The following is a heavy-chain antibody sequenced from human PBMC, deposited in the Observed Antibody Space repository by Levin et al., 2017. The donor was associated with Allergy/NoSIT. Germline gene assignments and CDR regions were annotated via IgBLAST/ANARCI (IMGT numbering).Heavy chain of an antibody. Sequence: SGPTLVKPTQTLTLTCTFSGFSLSPSGVGVGWLRQPPGKALEWLALIYWDDERRYSPSLRNRLTITKDTSKNQVVLTMTNMDPVDTATYYCAHRLHNNNWSIHYFDYWGQGTLVTVSS. J-gene: IGHJ4*02. CDR2: IYWDDER. D-gene: IGHD1-1*01. CDR3: AHRLHNNNWSIHYFDY. V-gene: IGHV2-5*02. CDR1: GFSLSPSGVG.